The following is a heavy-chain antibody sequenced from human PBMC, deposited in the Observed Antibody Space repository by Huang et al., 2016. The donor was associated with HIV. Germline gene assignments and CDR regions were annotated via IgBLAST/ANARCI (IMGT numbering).Heavy chain of an antibody. Sequence: QLQLQESGPGLVRPSETLSLICSVSGGSITDSNYYWGWIRQPPGKGLDGIGGIYYRGDTDYNPSLKSRVTMYVDTSKKRFSLDIRSVAVADTAIYYCARHFGSWSGYFDSWGQGTLVPVSS. CDR3: ARHFGSWSGYFDS. V-gene: IGHV4-39*01. J-gene: IGHJ4*02. CDR1: GGSITDSNYY. D-gene: IGHD3-10*01. CDR2: IYYRGDT.